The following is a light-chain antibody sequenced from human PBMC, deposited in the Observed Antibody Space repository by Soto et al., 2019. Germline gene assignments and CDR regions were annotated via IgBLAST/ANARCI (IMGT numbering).Light chain of an antibody. J-gene: IGKJ1*01. CDR1: QSISSY. CDR2: AAS. CDR3: QQSYSTTRT. V-gene: IGKV1-39*01. Sequence: DIQMTQSPCSLSASVGDRVTITCRASQSISSYLNWYQQKPGKAPKLLIYAASSLQSGVPSRFSGSGSGTDFTLTISSLQPEDFATYYCQQSYSTTRTFGQGTKVDIK.